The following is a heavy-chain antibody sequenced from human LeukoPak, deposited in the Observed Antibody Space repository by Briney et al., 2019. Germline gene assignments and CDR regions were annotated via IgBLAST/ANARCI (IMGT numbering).Heavy chain of an antibody. CDR2: INPNSGGT. J-gene: IGHJ6*03. CDR1: GYTFTGYY. V-gene: IGHV1-2*02. D-gene: IGHD2/OR15-2a*01. Sequence: ASVKVSCKASGYTFTGYYMHWVRQAPGQGLEWMGWINPNSGGTNYAQKFQGRVTMTRDTSISTAYMELSRLRSDDTAVYYCARYLSNYYYYYMDVWGKGTTVTISS. CDR3: ARYLSNYYYYYMDV.